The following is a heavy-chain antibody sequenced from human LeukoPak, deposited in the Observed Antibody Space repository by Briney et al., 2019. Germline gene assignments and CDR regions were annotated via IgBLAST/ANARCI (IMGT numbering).Heavy chain of an antibody. CDR2: ISRSGEST. J-gene: IGHJ4*02. D-gene: IGHD2-15*01. Sequence: GGTLRLSCAASGFTFSGFAMSWIRQAPGKGLEWVSSISRSGESTFYADSVRGRFTISRDNAKNSLYLQMNSLRAEDTALYYCAKDIGPSLYCSGGSCYSGMDYWGQGTLVTVSS. CDR1: GFTFSGFA. CDR3: AKDIGPSLYCSGGSCYSGMDY. V-gene: IGHV3-23*01.